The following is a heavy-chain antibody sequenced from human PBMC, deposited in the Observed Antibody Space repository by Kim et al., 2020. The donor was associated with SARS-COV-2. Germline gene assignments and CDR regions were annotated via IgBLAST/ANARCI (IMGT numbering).Heavy chain of an antibody. D-gene: IGHD3-22*01. V-gene: IGHV4-4*02. CDR2: IYHSGST. Sequence: SETLSLTCAVSGGSISSSNWWSWVCQPPGKGLEWIGEIYHSGSTNYNPSLKSRVTISVDKSKNQFSLKLSSVTAADTAVYYCARTTKVVIVSSYYFDYWGQGTLVTVSS. CDR1: GGSISSSNW. J-gene: IGHJ4*02. CDR3: ARTTKVVIVSSYYFDY.